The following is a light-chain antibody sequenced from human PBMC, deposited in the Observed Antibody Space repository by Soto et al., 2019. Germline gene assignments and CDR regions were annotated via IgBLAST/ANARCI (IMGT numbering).Light chain of an antibody. Sequence: EIVLTQSPGTLSLSPGERATLSCRASQSVSSSFLAWYQQKPGQAPRLLIYGASSRATGIPDRFSGSGSGTDFTLTISRLEPEDFAVYYCQQYDSSPSTFGPGTKVYIK. CDR2: GAS. CDR1: QSVSSSF. J-gene: IGKJ3*01. CDR3: QQYDSSPST. V-gene: IGKV3-20*01.